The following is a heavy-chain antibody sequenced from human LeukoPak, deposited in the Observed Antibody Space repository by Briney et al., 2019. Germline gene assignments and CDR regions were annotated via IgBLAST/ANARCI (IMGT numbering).Heavy chain of an antibody. CDR3: AREQMIRYCSSTSCYSYFQH. Sequence: GRSLRLSCAASGFTFSKYVMNWVRQAPGKGLEWVSSISSSSSYIYYADSVKGRFTISRDNAKNSLYLQMNSLRAEDTAVYYCAREQMIRYCSSTSCYSYFQHWGQGTLVTVSS. D-gene: IGHD2-2*01. V-gene: IGHV3-21*01. J-gene: IGHJ1*01. CDR1: GFTFSKYV. CDR2: ISSSSSYI.